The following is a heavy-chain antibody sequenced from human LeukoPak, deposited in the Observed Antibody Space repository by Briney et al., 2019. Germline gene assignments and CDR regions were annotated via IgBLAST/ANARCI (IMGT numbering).Heavy chain of an antibody. J-gene: IGHJ3*02. Sequence: GGSLRLSCAASGFTFSSYWMHWVRQAPGQGLEWVSVIYSGGSTYYADSVKGRFTISRDNSKNTLYLQMNSLRAEDTAVYYCARGIVGALDAFDIWGQGTMVTVSS. D-gene: IGHD1-26*01. V-gene: IGHV3-66*01. CDR1: GFTFSSYW. CDR3: ARGIVGALDAFDI. CDR2: IYSGGST.